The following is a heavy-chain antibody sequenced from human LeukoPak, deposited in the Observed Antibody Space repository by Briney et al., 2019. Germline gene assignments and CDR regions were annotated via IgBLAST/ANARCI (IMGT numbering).Heavy chain of an antibody. CDR1: GGTFSSYA. J-gene: IGHJ4*02. D-gene: IGHD3-22*01. CDR3: AIGTSYYYDSSGYYY. Sequence: ASVKVSCKASGGTFSSYAISWVRQAPGQGLEWMGLINPTGGSTGYAQKLQGRVTMTTDTSTSTAYMELRSLRSDDTAVYYCAIGTSYYYDSSGYYYWGQGTLVTVSS. CDR2: INPTGGST. V-gene: IGHV1-18*01.